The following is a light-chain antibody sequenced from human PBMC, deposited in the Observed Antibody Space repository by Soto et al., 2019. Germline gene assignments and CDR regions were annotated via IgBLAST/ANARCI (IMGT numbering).Light chain of an antibody. Sequence: GVPSRFSRSGAGTNFTFTITNLQPEDIATYYCQQYDNLLTFGPGTKVDIK. V-gene: IGKV1-33*01. J-gene: IGKJ2*01. CDR3: QQYDNLLT.